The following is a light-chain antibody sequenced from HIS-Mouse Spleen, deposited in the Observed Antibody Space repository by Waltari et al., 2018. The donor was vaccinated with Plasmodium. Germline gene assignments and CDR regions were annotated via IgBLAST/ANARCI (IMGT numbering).Light chain of an antibody. V-gene: IGLV3-10*01. Sequence: SYELTQPPSVSVSPGQTARITCSGDALPKKYAYWYQQKPGQVPVLVIYEDRKRPAGSPERFSGSSSGTMATLTISGAQVEDEADYYCYSTDSSGNHRVFGGGTKLTVL. CDR2: EDR. J-gene: IGLJ3*02. CDR1: ALPKKY. CDR3: YSTDSSGNHRV.